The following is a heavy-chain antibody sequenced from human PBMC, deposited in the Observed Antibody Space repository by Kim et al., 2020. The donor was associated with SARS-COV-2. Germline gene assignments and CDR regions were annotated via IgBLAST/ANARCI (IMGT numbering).Heavy chain of an antibody. CDR3: ARAGDYGPDYYYGMDV. D-gene: IGHD4-17*01. CDR1: GGTFSSYA. J-gene: IGHJ6*02. Sequence: SVKVSCKASGGTFSSYAISWVRQAPGQGLEWMGGIIPIFGTANYAQKFQGRVTITADESTSTAYMELSSLRSEDTAVYYCARAGDYGPDYYYGMDVWGQGTTVTVSS. V-gene: IGHV1-69*13. CDR2: IIPIFGTA.